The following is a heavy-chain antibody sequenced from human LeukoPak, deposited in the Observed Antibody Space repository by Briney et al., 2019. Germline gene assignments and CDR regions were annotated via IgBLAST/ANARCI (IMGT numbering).Heavy chain of an antibody. Sequence: SETLSLTCTVSGGSISSGGYYWSWIRQHPGKGLEWIGYIYYSGSTYYNPSLKSRVTISVDTSKNQFSLKLSSVTAADTAVYYCARDAFSSSGPSGSDYWGQGTLVTVSS. D-gene: IGHD6-6*01. CDR3: ARDAFSSSGPSGSDY. V-gene: IGHV4-31*03. CDR1: GGSISSGGYY. J-gene: IGHJ4*02. CDR2: IYYSGST.